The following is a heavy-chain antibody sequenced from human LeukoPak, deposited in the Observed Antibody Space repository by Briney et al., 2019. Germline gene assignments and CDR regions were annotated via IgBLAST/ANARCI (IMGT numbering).Heavy chain of an antibody. V-gene: IGHV1-18*01. CDR2: ISAYNGNT. D-gene: IGHD3-9*01. Sequence: ASVKVSRKASGYTFTSYGISWVRQAPGQGLEWMGWISAYNGNTNYAQKLQGRVTMTTDTSTSAAYMELRSLRSDDTAVYYCARDQGYDILTGYYIEYYYYGMDVWGQGTTVTVSS. CDR1: GYTFTSYG. J-gene: IGHJ6*02. CDR3: ARDQGYDILTGYYIEYYYYGMDV.